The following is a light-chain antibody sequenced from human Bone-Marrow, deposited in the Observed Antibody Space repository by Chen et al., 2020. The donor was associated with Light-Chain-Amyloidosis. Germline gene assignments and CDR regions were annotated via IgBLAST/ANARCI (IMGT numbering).Light chain of an antibody. Sequence: YVLTQPSSVSVAPGPTATIACGGNNIGSTSVHWYQQTPGQAPLLVVYDDSDRPSGIPERLSGSNSGNTATLTISRVEAGDEADYYCQVWDRSRDRPVFGGGTKLTVL. V-gene: IGLV3-21*02. CDR3: QVWDRSRDRPV. CDR1: NIGSTS. J-gene: IGLJ3*02. CDR2: DDS.